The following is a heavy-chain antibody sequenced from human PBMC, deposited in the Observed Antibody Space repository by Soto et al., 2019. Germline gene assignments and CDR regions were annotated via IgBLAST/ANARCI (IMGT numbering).Heavy chain of an antibody. D-gene: IGHD3-10*01. J-gene: IGHJ4*02. CDR1: GGSISSGGYY. Sequence: SETLSLTCTVSGGSISSGGYYWSWIRQHPGKGLEWIGYIYYSGSTYYNPSLKSRVTISVDTSKNQFSLKLSSVTAADTAVYYCARALEGLWFGEFYFDYWGQGTLVTVSA. V-gene: IGHV4-31*03. CDR3: ARALEGLWFGEFYFDY. CDR2: IYYSGST.